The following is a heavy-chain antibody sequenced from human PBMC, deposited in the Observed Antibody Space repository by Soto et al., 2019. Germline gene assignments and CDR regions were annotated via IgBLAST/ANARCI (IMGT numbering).Heavy chain of an antibody. D-gene: IGHD5-12*01. CDR3: AREDVDIVATRYYYGMDV. J-gene: IGHJ6*02. CDR2: IIPIFGTA. Sequence: SVEVSCKASGGTFSSYAISWVRQAPGQGLEWMGGIIPIFGTASYAQKFQGRVTITADESTSTAYMELSSLRSEDTAVYYCAREDVDIVATRYYYGMDVWGQGTTVTVSS. V-gene: IGHV1-69*13. CDR1: GGTFSSYA.